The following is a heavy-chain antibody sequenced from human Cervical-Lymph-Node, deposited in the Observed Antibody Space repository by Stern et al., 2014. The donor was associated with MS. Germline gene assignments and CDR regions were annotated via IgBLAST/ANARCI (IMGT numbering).Heavy chain of an antibody. J-gene: IGHJ6*02. CDR3: ARATIVGGAMDV. D-gene: IGHD3-10*01. CDR1: GGIFSSYA. Sequence: VQLLQSGAEVKKPGSSVKVSCKASGGIFSSYAISWVRQAPGQGLEWMGGILPILGTPNYAQKFQGRVTITADESTTTAYMDLSSLKSEDTAVYYCARATIVGGAMDVWGQGTTVTVSS. V-gene: IGHV1-69*01. CDR2: ILPILGTP.